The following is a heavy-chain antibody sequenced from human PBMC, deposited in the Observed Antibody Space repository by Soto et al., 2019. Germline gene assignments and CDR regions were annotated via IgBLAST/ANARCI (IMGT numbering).Heavy chain of an antibody. V-gene: IGHV1-18*01. CDR2: ISAYNGNT. J-gene: IGHJ6*02. CDR1: GYTFTSYA. D-gene: IGHD1-26*01. CDR3: ARERGSTGGMDV. Sequence: ASVKVSCKASGYTFTSYAMHWVRKAPGQRLEWMGWISAYNGNTNYAQKLQGRVTMTTDTSTNTAYMELRSLRSDDTAVYYCARERGSTGGMDVWGQGTTVTVSS.